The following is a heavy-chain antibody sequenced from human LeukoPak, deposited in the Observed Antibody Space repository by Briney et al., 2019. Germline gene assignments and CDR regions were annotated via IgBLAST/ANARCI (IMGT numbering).Heavy chain of an antibody. V-gene: IGHV4-59*01. J-gene: IGHJ5*01. D-gene: IGHD6-19*01. CDR1: GGSISSYY. Sequence: PSEILSLTCTVSGGSISSYYWSWIRQPPGKGLEWIGCIYYSGSTNYNPSLKSRVTISLDMSKNQFSLKLSSVTAADTAVYYCARDIRYSSGWFDSWGLGTLVTVSS. CDR2: IYYSGST. CDR3: ARDIRYSSGWFDS.